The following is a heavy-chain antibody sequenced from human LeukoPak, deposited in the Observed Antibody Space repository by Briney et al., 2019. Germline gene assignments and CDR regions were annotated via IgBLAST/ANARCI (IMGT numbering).Heavy chain of an antibody. CDR1: GFTFDDYG. CDR2: INSDGGST. CDR3: ARALVRPNGMDV. Sequence: GGSLRLSCAASGFTFDDYGMSWVRQAPGKGLVWVSRINSDGGSTDYADSVKGRFTISRDNAKNTLYLQMNSLRAEDTAVYYCARALVRPNGMDVWGQGTTVSVSS. J-gene: IGHJ6*02. V-gene: IGHV3-20*04.